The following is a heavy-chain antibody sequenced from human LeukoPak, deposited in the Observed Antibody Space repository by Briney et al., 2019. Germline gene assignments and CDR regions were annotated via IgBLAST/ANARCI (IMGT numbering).Heavy chain of an antibody. J-gene: IGHJ4*02. D-gene: IGHD1-26*01. CDR2: INAGNGNT. CDR3: ARGGGGGSGSYYDPPSYYFDY. Sequence: ASVKVSCKASGYTFTSYAMHWVRQAPGQRLEWMGWINAGNGNTKYSQKFQGRVTITRDTSASTAYMELSSLRSEDTAVYYCARGGGGGSGSYYDPPSYYFDYWGQGTLVTVSS. V-gene: IGHV1-3*01. CDR1: GYTFTSYA.